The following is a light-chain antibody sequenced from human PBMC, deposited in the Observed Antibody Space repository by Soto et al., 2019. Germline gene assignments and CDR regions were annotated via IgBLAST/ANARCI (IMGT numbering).Light chain of an antibody. Sequence: EIVMTQSPATLSVSPGERATLSCRASQSVSSNLAWYQQKPGQAPRLLIYGASSRATGIPDRFSGSGSGTDFTLTISRLEPEDFAVYYCQQYGSSRTLGQGTKVDI. CDR2: GAS. V-gene: IGKV3-20*01. CDR3: QQYGSSRT. J-gene: IGKJ1*01. CDR1: QSVSSN.